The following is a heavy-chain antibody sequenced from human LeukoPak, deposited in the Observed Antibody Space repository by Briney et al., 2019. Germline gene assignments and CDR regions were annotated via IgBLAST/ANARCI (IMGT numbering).Heavy chain of an antibody. CDR1: GFNFIHYS. Sequence: GGSLRLSCPASGFNFIHYSMNGVRQAPWKGLECISYIGISSGYTKYADSVKGRFTISSDKARNSLYLQMNSLRVEDTAVYYCARDHRYAFDNWGHGTLVTVSS. CDR2: IGISSGYT. V-gene: IGHV3-21*05. D-gene: IGHD5-12*01. J-gene: IGHJ4*01. CDR3: ARDHRYAFDN.